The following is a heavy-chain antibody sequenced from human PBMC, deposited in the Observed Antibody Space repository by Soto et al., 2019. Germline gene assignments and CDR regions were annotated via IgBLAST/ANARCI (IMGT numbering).Heavy chain of an antibody. CDR3: ARDERSWFDP. CDR1: GGTFSSYA. Sequence: SVKGSCKASGGTFSSYAISWVRQAPGQGLEWMGGIIPIFGTANYAQKFQGRVTITADESTSTAYMELSSLRSEDTAVYYCARDERSWFDPWGQGTLVTVSS. CDR2: IIPIFGTA. J-gene: IGHJ5*02. D-gene: IGHD1-1*01. V-gene: IGHV1-69*13.